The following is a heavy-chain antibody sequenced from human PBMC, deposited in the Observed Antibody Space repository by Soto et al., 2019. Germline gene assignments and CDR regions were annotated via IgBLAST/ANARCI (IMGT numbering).Heavy chain of an antibody. Sequence: SLKVSCKASAYTLASYAMHWVRQAPGQRLEWMGWINAGNGNTKYSQKFQGRVTITRDTSASTAYMELSSLRSEDTAVYYCARDLRMYSSALSFNYWGQGTLVTVSS. D-gene: IGHD6-19*01. CDR2: INAGNGNT. CDR1: AYTLASYA. J-gene: IGHJ4*02. CDR3: ARDLRMYSSALSFNY. V-gene: IGHV1-3*01.